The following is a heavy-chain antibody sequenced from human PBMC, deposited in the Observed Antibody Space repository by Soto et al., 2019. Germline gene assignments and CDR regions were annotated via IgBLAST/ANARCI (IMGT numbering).Heavy chain of an antibody. D-gene: IGHD6-13*01. CDR1: GGTFSNYA. CDR3: AKDIGFQQHLFVFDN. CDR2: ILPIFTTA. Sequence: VKVSCKASGGTFSNYAFSWVRQAPGQGLEWMGGILPIFTTATYAPKFQDRVTITADESTSTVYMDLSSLRSEDTALYYCAKDIGFQQHLFVFDNWGQGTLVTVSS. V-gene: IGHV1-69*13. J-gene: IGHJ4*02.